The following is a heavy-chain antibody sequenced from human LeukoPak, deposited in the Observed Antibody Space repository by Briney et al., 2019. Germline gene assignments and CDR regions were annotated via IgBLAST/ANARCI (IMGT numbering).Heavy chain of an antibody. CDR3: AKDQRGYSYGSFDY. V-gene: IGHV3-23*01. CDR1: GFTFSSHS. J-gene: IGHJ4*02. Sequence: PGGSLRLSCAASGFTFSSHSMNWVRQAPGKGLEWVSAISGSGGSTYYADSVKGRFTISRDNSKNTLYLQMNSLRAEDTAVYYCAKDQRGYSYGSFDYWGQGTLVTVSS. CDR2: ISGSGGST. D-gene: IGHD5-18*01.